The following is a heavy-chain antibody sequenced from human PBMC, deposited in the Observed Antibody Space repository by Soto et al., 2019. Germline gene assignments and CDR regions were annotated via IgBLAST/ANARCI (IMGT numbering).Heavy chain of an antibody. CDR3: AKLYGSGSYYDYYYYGMDV. D-gene: IGHD3-10*01. CDR2: IYHSGST. CDR1: GGSISSGGYS. Sequence: PSETLSLTCAVSGGSISSGGYSWSWIRQPPGKGLEWIGYIYHSGSTYYNPSLKSRVTISVDRSKNQFSLKLSSVTAADTAVYYCAKLYGSGSYYDYYYYGMDVWGQGTTVTVSS. J-gene: IGHJ6*02. V-gene: IGHV4-30-2*01.